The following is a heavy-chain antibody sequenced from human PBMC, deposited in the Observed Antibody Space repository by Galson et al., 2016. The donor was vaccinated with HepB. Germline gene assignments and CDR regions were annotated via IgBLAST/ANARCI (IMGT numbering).Heavy chain of an antibody. CDR3: ARERRSRGYYESRF. CDR2: IHHSVST. D-gene: IGHD3-22*01. V-gene: IGHV4-4*02. J-gene: IGHJ4*02. CDR1: GVSISTSHW. Sequence: SETLSLTCTVSGVSISTSHWWSWVRQPPGKGLEWLGVIHHSVSTNYNPSLKSRVTISEDKSKNEFSLKLRSVTAADTAAYFCARERRSRGYYESRFWGPGTLVTVSS.